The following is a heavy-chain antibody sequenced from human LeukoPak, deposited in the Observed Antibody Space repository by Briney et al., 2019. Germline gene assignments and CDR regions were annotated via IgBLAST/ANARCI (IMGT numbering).Heavy chain of an antibody. CDR3: ASGRFGESDTD. CDR2: IIPILGIA. D-gene: IGHD3-10*01. Sequence: ASVTVSFKSSGGTFSSYAISWVRQAPGQGLEWMGRIIPILGIANYAQKFQGRVTITADKSTSTAYMELSSLRSEDAAVYYCASGRFGESDTDWGQGTLVTVSS. V-gene: IGHV1-69*04. CDR1: GGTFSSYA. J-gene: IGHJ4*02.